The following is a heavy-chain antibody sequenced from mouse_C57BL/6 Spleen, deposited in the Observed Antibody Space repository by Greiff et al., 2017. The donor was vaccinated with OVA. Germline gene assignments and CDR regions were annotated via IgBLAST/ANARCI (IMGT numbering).Heavy chain of an antibody. D-gene: IGHD5-5*01. Sequence: EVQGVESGGGLVQPKGSLKLSCAASGFSFNTYAMNWVRQAPGKGLEWVARIRSKSNNYATYYADSVKDRFTISRDDSESMLYLQMNNLKTEDTAMYYCVRHTPHYLFAYWGQGTLVTVSA. J-gene: IGHJ3*01. CDR1: GFSFNTYA. CDR2: IRSKSNNYAT. CDR3: VRHTPHYLFAY. V-gene: IGHV10-1*01.